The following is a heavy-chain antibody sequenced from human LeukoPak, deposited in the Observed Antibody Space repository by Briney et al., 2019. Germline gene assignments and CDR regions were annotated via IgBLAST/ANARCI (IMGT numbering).Heavy chain of an antibody. CDR3: ARRSYCSGGSCYSYYYYYYMDV. D-gene: IGHD2-15*01. CDR2: IYYSGST. Sequence: TSETLSLTCTVSGGSISSYYWSWIRQPPGKRLEWIGYIYYSGSTNYNPSLKSRVTISVDTSKNQFSLKLSSVTAADTAVYYCARRSYCSGGSCYSYYYYYYMDVWGKGTTVTVSS. J-gene: IGHJ6*03. V-gene: IGHV4-59*12. CDR1: GGSISSYY.